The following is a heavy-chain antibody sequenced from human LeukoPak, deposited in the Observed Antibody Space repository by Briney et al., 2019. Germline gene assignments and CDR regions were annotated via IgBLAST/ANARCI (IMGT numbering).Heavy chain of an antibody. CDR3: ARAGSGYYDY. V-gene: IGHV4-34*01. CDR2: IYHSGST. CDR1: GGSFSGYY. D-gene: IGHD3-3*01. Sequence: SETLSLTCAVYGGSFSGYYWSWIRQPPGKGLEWIGYIYHSGSTYYNPSLKSRVTISVDRSKNQFSLKLSSVTAADTAVYYCARAGSGYYDYWGQGTLVTVSS. J-gene: IGHJ4*02.